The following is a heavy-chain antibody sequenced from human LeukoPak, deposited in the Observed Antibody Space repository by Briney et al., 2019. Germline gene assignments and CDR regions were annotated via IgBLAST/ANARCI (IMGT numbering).Heavy chain of an antibody. D-gene: IGHD5-12*01. CDR3: AKDLSGYSGYDSNRGYYYYYGMDV. Sequence: PGGSLRLSCAASGFTFSSYAMSWVRQAPGKGLEWVSAISGSGGSTYYSDSVKGRFTISRDNSKNTLYLQMNSLRAEDTAVYYCAKDLSGYSGYDSNRGYYYYYGMDVWGQGTTVTVSS. V-gene: IGHV3-23*01. J-gene: IGHJ6*02. CDR1: GFTFSSYA. CDR2: ISGSGGST.